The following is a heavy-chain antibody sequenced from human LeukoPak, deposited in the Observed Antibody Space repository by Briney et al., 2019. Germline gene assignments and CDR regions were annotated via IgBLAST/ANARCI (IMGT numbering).Heavy chain of an antibody. Sequence: GGSLRLSCAASGFTFSSYSMNWVRQAPGKGLEWVSSISSSSSYIYYADSVKGLFPISRDNANNSLYLQMNSLRAEDTAVYYCARYPLNWNDDNYWGQGTLVTVSS. CDR3: ARYPLNWNDDNY. CDR2: ISSSSSYI. CDR1: GFTFSSYS. J-gene: IGHJ4*02. V-gene: IGHV3-21*01. D-gene: IGHD1-1*01.